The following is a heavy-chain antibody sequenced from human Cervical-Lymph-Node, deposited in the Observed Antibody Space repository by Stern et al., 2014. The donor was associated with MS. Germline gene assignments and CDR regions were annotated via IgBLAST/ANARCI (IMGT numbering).Heavy chain of an antibody. CDR1: GFTFSNFG. V-gene: IGHV3-33*01. CDR3: ARGNRYFPGGTDH. D-gene: IGHD2/OR15-2a*01. J-gene: IGHJ4*02. Sequence: VQLVESGGGVVQPGRSLRLSCAASGFTFSNFGMHWVRQAPGKGLEWVAIIWYDGSNKYYAESVKGRFSISRDNSKNTLYLEMNSLRAEDTAVYFCARGNRYFPGGTDHWGQGTLVTVSS. CDR2: IWYDGSNK.